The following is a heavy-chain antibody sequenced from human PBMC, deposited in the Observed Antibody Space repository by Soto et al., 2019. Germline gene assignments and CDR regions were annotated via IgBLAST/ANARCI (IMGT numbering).Heavy chain of an antibody. CDR2: IWYVGTSK. J-gene: IGHJ4*02. Sequence: QVQLVESGGGVVQPGRSLRLSCAASGFTFRNHAMHWVRQAPGKGLEWVGLIWYVGTSKYYADSVKGRFTISRDNSKNTLYLEMNRLRVEDTAIYYCARDQGVVIIKDHWGQGTLVTVSS. CDR1: GFTFRNHA. D-gene: IGHD6-6*01. CDR3: ARDQGVVIIKDH. V-gene: IGHV3-33*08.